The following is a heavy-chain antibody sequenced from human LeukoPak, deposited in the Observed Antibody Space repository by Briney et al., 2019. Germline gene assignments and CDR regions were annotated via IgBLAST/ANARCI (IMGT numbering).Heavy chain of an antibody. CDR2: ISAYNGNT. CDR3: ARDLCCPEKGQWLALFDY. CDR1: GYTFTSYG. J-gene: IGHJ4*02. D-gene: IGHD6-19*01. V-gene: IGHV1-18*01. Sequence: GASVKVSCKASGYTFTSYGISWVRQAPGQGLEWMGWISAYNGNTNYAQKVQGRVTMTTDTSTSTAYMELRSLRSGDTAVYYCARDLCCPEKGQWLALFDYWGQGTLVTVSS.